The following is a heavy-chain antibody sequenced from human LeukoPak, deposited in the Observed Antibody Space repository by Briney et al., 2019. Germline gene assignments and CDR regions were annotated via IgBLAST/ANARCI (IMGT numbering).Heavy chain of an antibody. CDR1: GYTFTSYG. Sequence: ASVKVSCKASGYTFTSYGISWVRQAPGQGLEWMGLISAYNGNTNYAQKLQGRVTMTTDTSTSTAYMELRSLRSDDTAVYYCARAAATVKGQTEYYFDYWGQGTLVTVSS. CDR2: ISAYNGNT. V-gene: IGHV1-18*01. D-gene: IGHD4-17*01. CDR3: ARAAATVKGQTEYYFDY. J-gene: IGHJ4*02.